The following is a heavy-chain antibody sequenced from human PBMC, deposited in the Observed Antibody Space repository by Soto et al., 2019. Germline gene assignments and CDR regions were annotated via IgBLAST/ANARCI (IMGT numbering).Heavy chain of an antibody. J-gene: IGHJ4*02. V-gene: IGHV1-69*13. D-gene: IGHD2-21*02. CDR1: GGTFSSYA. CDR2: IIPIFGTA. Sequence: SVKVSCKASGGTFSSYAISWVRQAPGQGLEWMGGIIPIFGTANYAQKFQGRVTITADESTSTAYMELSSLRSEDTAVYYCAREPEQSIYCGGDCQLMGYWGQGTLVTVSS. CDR3: AREPEQSIYCGGDCQLMGY.